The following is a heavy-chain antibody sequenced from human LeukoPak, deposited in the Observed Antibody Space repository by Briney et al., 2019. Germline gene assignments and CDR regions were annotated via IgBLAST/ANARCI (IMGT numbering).Heavy chain of an antibody. Sequence: SQTLSLTCTVSGGSISSGSYYWSWIRQPAGKGLEWIGRIYTSGSTNYNPSLKSRVTISVDTSKNQFSLKLSSVTAADTAVYYCARVPPLIVVVPAAHNDAFDIWGQGTKVTVSS. CDR1: GGSISSGSYY. J-gene: IGHJ3*02. D-gene: IGHD2-2*01. CDR3: ARVPPLIVVVPAAHNDAFDI. CDR2: IYTSGST. V-gene: IGHV4-61*02.